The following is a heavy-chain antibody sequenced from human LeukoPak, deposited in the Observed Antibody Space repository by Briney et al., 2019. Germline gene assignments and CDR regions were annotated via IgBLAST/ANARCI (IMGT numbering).Heavy chain of an antibody. CDR3: ARVRRDSSSSNYMGRLDY. J-gene: IGHJ4*02. CDR1: GYSISSDNY. D-gene: IGHD3-22*01. Sequence: SETLSLNCAVSGYSISSDNYWVWMRRPPGQGLEWTGGIYNSGSTYYNPSLKSRVTMSVDTSKNQFSLKLSSVTAADTAVYYCARVRRDSSSSNYMGRLDYCGQGTLVTVSS. V-gene: IGHV4-38-2*01. CDR2: IYNSGST.